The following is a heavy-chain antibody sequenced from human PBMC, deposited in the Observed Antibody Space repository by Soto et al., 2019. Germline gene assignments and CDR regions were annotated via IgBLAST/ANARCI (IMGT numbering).Heavy chain of an antibody. Sequence: QVQLVQSGAEVKKPGASVTVSCTASGYTFTSYYIHWVRQAPGQGLEWMGIINPSGGSTSYAQKFQGRVTMTRDKSTSTVYMEVSGLRSEDTAVYYCARDQEPSTLYYDYYYMDVWGKGTTVTVSS. CDR2: INPSGGST. V-gene: IGHV1-46*03. J-gene: IGHJ6*03. CDR3: ARDQEPSTLYYDYYYMDV. CDR1: GYTFTSYY.